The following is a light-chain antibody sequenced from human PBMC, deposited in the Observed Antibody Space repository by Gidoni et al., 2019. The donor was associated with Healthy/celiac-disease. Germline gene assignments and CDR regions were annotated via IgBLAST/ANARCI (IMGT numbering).Light chain of an antibody. Sequence: EIVLTHSPGTLSLSPGERATLSCRASQSVSSSYLAWYQQNPGQAPRLLIYGASSRATGIPDRFSGSGSGTDFTLTISRLEPEDFAVYYCQQYGSSPTMYTFGQGTKLEIK. V-gene: IGKV3-20*01. CDR3: QQYGSSPTMYT. CDR1: QSVSSSY. J-gene: IGKJ2*01. CDR2: GAS.